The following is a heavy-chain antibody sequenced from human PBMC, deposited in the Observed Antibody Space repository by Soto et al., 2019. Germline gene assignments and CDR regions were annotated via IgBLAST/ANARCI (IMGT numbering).Heavy chain of an antibody. Sequence: ASVKVSCKASGYTFTGYYMHWVRQAPGQGLEWMGWINPNSGGTNYAQKFQGWVTMTRDTSISTAYMELSRLRSDDTAVYYCARAWDCIAARSCYYYYGMDVWGQGTTVTVSS. CDR3: ARAWDCIAARSCYYYYGMDV. D-gene: IGHD6-6*01. CDR1: GYTFTGYY. J-gene: IGHJ6*02. CDR2: INPNSGGT. V-gene: IGHV1-2*04.